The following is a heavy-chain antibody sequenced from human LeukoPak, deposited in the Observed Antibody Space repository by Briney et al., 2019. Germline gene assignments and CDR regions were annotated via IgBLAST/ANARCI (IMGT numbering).Heavy chain of an antibody. J-gene: IGHJ4*02. V-gene: IGHV3-30*03. Sequence: GGSLRLSCAASGFTFSSYGMHWVRQAPGKGLEWVAVISYDGSNKYYADSVKGRFTISRDNSKNTLYLQMNSLRAEDTAVYYCARISGSSQGDWGQATLVTVSS. CDR3: ARISGSSQGD. CDR2: ISYDGSNK. CDR1: GFTFSSYG. D-gene: IGHD3-10*01.